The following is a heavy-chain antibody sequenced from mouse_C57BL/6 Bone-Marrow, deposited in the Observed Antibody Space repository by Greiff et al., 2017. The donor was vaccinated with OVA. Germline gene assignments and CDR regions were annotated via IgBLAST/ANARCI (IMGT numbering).Heavy chain of an antibody. CDR2: IYPRSGNT. V-gene: IGHV1-81*01. J-gene: IGHJ2*01. CDR3: ARARVLLPYFDY. CDR1: GYTFTSYG. Sequence: VQGVESGAELARPGASVKLSCKASGYTFTSYGISWVKQRTGQGLEWIGEIYPRSGNTYYNEKFKGKATLTADKSSSTAYMELRSLTSEDSAVYFCARARVLLPYFDYWGQGTTLTVSS. D-gene: IGHD1-1*01.